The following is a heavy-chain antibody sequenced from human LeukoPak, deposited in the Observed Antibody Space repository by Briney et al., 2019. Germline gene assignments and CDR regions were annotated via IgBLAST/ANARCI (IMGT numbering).Heavy chain of an antibody. CDR2: ISAYNGNT. Sequence: GASVKVSCKASGYTFTSHGISWVRQAPGQGLEWMGWISAYNGNTNYAQKLQGRVTMTTDTSTSTAYMELRSLRSDDTAVYYCARDRKGVYDILTGYYFNWFDPWGQGTLVTVSS. J-gene: IGHJ5*02. D-gene: IGHD3-9*01. CDR3: ARDRKGVYDILTGYYFNWFDP. CDR1: GYTFTSHG. V-gene: IGHV1-18*01.